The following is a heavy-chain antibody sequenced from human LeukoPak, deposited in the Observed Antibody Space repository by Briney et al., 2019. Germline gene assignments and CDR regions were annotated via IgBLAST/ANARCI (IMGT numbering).Heavy chain of an antibody. V-gene: IGHV3-74*01. CDR1: GVSFSSCD. D-gene: IGHD6-19*01. CDR2: INSDGSST. J-gene: IGHJ4*02. CDR3: ARGSSGWNDNY. Sequence: PGGSLRLSCVASGVSFSSCDMNWVRQAPGKGLEGVSRINSDGSSTLYADSVKGRFTISRDNAKNTLYLQMNGLRAEDTAVYYCARGSSGWNDNYWGQGTLVTVSS.